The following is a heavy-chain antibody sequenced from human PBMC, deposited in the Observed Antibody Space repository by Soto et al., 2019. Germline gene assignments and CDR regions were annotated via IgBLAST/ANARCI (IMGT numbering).Heavy chain of an antibody. D-gene: IGHD3-3*01. Sequence: SETLSLTCAVYGGSFSGYDWSWIRQPPGKGLEWIGEINHSGSTNYNPSLKSRVTISVDTSKNQFSLKLSSVTAADTAVYYCARVIDYDFWSGPRDAFDIWGQGTMVTVSS. V-gene: IGHV4-34*01. CDR2: INHSGST. CDR3: ARVIDYDFWSGPRDAFDI. CDR1: GGSFSGYD. J-gene: IGHJ3*02.